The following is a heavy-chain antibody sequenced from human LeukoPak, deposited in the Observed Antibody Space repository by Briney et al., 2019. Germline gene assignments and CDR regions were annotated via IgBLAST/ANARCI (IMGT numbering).Heavy chain of an antibody. CDR1: GFTFSSYA. CDR3: AKRRGLELTYYYHMDV. J-gene: IGHJ6*03. D-gene: IGHD1-7*01. CDR2: FSGSGGST. Sequence: GGSLRLSCAASGFTFSSYAMSWVRQAPGKGLECISGFSGSGGSTYYADSVKGRLTISRDNSKNTLYLQMNSLRADDTAVYYCAKRRGLELTYYYHMDVWGKGTTVTISS. V-gene: IGHV3-23*01.